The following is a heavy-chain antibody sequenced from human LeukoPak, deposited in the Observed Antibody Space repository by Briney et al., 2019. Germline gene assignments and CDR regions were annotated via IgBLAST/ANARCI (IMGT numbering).Heavy chain of an antibody. V-gene: IGHV1-2*02. D-gene: IGHD5-12*01. CDR3: ARDDSGYDLDTHAFAI. CDR1: GYTFTGYY. CDR2: INPNSGGT. J-gene: IGHJ3*02. Sequence: RRASVKVSCKASGYTFTGYYMHWVRQAPGQGREWMGWINPNSGGTNYAHKFEGRVTMTRHTSLRTAYMELSRLRSDATAVYYCARDDSGYDLDTHAFAIWGQGTMVTVSS.